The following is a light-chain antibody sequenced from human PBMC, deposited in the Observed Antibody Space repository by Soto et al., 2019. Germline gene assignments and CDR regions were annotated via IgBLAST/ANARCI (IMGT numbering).Light chain of an antibody. CDR1: QSVSSSY. Sequence: EIVLTQSPGTLSLSPGERATLSCRASQSVSSSYLAWYQQTPGQAPRLLIYGASSRATGIPDRFSGSGSGTDFTLAISRLEPEDFAVYYCQQYGNSPWTFGQGAKLEIK. CDR2: GAS. J-gene: IGKJ1*01. CDR3: QQYGNSPWT. V-gene: IGKV3-20*01.